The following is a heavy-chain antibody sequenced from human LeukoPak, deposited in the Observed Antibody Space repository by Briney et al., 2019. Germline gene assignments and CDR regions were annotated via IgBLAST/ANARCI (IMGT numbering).Heavy chain of an antibody. J-gene: IGHJ3*02. CDR2: IYPGDSDT. CDR1: GYSFTRHW. V-gene: IGHV5-51*01. CDR3: ARQGGFGFDAFDI. D-gene: IGHD5-12*01. Sequence: GESLKISCEASGYSFTRHWIGWVRQMPGKGLEWMGIIYPGDSDTRYSPSFQGQVTISADKSISTAYLQWSSLKASDTAMYYCARQGGFGFDAFDIWGQGTMVTVSS.